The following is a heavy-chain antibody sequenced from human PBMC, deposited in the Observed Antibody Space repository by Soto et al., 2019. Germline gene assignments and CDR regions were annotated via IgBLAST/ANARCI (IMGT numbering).Heavy chain of an antibody. Sequence: QVQLVESGGGVVQPGRSLRLSCTASGFTFNTYAMHWVRQAPGRGLEWVASISSDGFNKYYADSVKGRFTISRDNSKNTLYVQMNSLRAEDTAVYYCAKDPITNGWSANYFDYWGQGTLVTVSS. CDR2: ISSDGFNK. CDR3: AKDPITNGWSANYFDY. CDR1: GFTFNTYA. V-gene: IGHV3-30*18. J-gene: IGHJ4*02. D-gene: IGHD6-19*01.